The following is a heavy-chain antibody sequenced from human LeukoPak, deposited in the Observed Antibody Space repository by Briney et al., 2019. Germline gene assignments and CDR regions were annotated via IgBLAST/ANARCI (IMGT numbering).Heavy chain of an antibody. J-gene: IGHJ4*02. V-gene: IGHV3-33*01. CDR3: ASEQYYYGSGRYRGGFDY. CDR1: GFTFSSDG. D-gene: IGHD3-10*01. CDR2: IWYGGTNK. Sequence: GRSLRLSCAASGFTFSSDGMHWVRQAPGKGLEWVAIIWYGGTNKYYADSVKGRFTISRDNSKNTLYLQMDSLRVEDTAVYYCASEQYYYGSGRYRGGFDYWGQGTLVTVSS.